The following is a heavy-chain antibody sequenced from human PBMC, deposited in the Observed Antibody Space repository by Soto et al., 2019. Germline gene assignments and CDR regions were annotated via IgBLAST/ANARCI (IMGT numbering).Heavy chain of an antibody. V-gene: IGHV4-30-2*01. CDR1: GGSISSGGYS. J-gene: IGHJ6*02. CDR2: IYHSGST. Sequence: PSETLSLTCAVSGGSISSGGYSWSWIRQPPGKGLEWIGYIYHSGSTYYNPSLKSRVTISVDRSKNQFSLKLSSVTAADTAVYYCARAPGTGTGGMDVWGQGTTVTVSS. D-gene: IGHD1-1*01. CDR3: ARAPGTGTGGMDV.